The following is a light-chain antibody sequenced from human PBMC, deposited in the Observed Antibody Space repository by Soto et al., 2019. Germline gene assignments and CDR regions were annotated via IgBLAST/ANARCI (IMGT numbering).Light chain of an antibody. V-gene: IGLV2-11*01. CDR2: DVS. CDR3: CSYAGTYSYV. CDR1: SRDVGAYNY. J-gene: IGLJ1*01. Sequence: QSALTQPRSVSGSPGQSVTISCTGTSRDVGAYNYVSWYQQHPGKAPKFIIFDVSKRPSGVPDRFSGSKSGNTASLTISGLQAEDEADYYCCSYAGTYSYVFGTGTKLTVL.